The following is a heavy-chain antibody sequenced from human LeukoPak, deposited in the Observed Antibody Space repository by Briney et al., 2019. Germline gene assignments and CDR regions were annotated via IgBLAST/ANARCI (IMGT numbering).Heavy chain of an antibody. V-gene: IGHV4-59*01. CDR3: ARAEVLPDFYDTSGGFDY. CDR2: IYYSGST. CDR1: GGSISSYY. J-gene: IGHJ4*02. D-gene: IGHD3-22*01. Sequence: SETLSLTCTVSGGSISSYYWSWIRQPPGKGLEWIGYIYYSGSTYYNPSLKSRVTISVDTSKNQFSLKLSSVTAADTAVYYCARAEVLPDFYDTSGGFDYWGQGTLVTVSS.